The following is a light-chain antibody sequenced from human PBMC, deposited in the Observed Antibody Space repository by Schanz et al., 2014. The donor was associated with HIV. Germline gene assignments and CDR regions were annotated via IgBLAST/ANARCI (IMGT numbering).Light chain of an antibody. CDR3: CSYAGLSTLV. J-gene: IGLJ2*01. V-gene: IGLV2-23*02. CDR1: SSDVGGYNY. Sequence: QSALTQPASVSGSPGQSITISCTGTSSDVGGYNYVSWYQQHPGKAPKLMIYEVSERPSGISNRFSASKSGNTASLTISGLQVEDEAEYFCCSYAGLSTLVFGGGTKLTVL. CDR2: EVS.